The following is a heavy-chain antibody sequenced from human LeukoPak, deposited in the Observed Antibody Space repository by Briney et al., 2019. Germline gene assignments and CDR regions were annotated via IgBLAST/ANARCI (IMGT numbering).Heavy chain of an antibody. Sequence: PGGSLRLSCAASGFIFSSYSMNWVRQAPGKGLEWVSSISSSSSYIYYADSVKGRFTISRDNSKNTLYLQMNSLRAEDTAVYYCARDLSSWAPGWFDPWGQGTLVTVSS. V-gene: IGHV3-21*01. CDR1: GFIFSSYS. J-gene: IGHJ5*02. D-gene: IGHD6-13*01. CDR3: ARDLSSWAPGWFDP. CDR2: ISSSSSYI.